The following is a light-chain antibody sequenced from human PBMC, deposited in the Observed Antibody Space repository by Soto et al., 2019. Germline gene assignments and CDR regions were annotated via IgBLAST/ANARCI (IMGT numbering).Light chain of an antibody. CDR2: GNS. Sequence: QSVLTQPPSVSGAPGLRVTISCTGSSSNIGAGYDVHWYQQLPGTAPKLLIYGNSNRPSGVPDRFSASKSGTSASLAITGLQAEDEADYYCQSYDSSLSGVVFGGGTKLTVL. J-gene: IGLJ2*01. CDR1: SSNIGAGYD. CDR3: QSYDSSLSGVV. V-gene: IGLV1-40*01.